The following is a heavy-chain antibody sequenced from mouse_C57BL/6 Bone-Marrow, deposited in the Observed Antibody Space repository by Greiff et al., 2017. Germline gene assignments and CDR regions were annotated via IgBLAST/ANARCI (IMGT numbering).Heavy chain of an antibody. CDR1: GYTFTSYW. D-gene: IGHD1-1*01. Sequence: VQLQQPGAELVMPGASVKLSCKASGYTFTSYWMHWVKQRPGQGLAWIGEIDPSDSYTNYNQKFKGKSTLTVDKSSSTAYMQLSSLTSEDSAVYYCARDYGSSGDFDYWGQGTTLTVSS. CDR3: ARDYGSSGDFDY. J-gene: IGHJ2*01. CDR2: IDPSDSYT. V-gene: IGHV1-69*01.